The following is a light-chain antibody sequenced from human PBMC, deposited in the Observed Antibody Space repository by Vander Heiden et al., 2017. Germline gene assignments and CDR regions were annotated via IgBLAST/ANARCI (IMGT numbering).Light chain of an antibody. Sequence: DIVFTQSQATLSLSAGDSTNLSCRASQSVRYYLAWYQQKPGQAPRLLIYDASNRATGIPARFSGTGSATDFTLTISNLEPEDFAVYYCQQCSIWPLTFGGGTKVEIK. V-gene: IGKV3-11*01. CDR2: DAS. CDR1: QSVRYY. J-gene: IGKJ4*01. CDR3: QQCSIWPLT.